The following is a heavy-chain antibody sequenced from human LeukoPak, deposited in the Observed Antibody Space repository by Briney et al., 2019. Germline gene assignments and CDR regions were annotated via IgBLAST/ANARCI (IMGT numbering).Heavy chain of an antibody. CDR3: ARTGSWYYYFDY. CDR2: IYYSGST. V-gene: IGHV4-59*01. Sequence: SETLSLTCTVSGGSISSYYWCWIRQPPGKGLEWIGYIYYSGSTNYNPSLKSRVTISVDTSKNQFSLKLSSVTAADTAVYYCARTGSWYYYFDYWGQGALVTVSS. J-gene: IGHJ4*02. CDR1: GGSISSYY. D-gene: IGHD6-13*01.